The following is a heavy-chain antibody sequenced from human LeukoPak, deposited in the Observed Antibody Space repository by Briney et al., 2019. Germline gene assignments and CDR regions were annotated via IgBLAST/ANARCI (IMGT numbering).Heavy chain of an antibody. J-gene: IGHJ4*02. CDR2: FDPEDGET. CDR3: ATDTAMGKEFDH. Sequence: ASVKVSCKVSGYTLTELSMHWVRQAPGKGLEWRGGFDPEDGETIYAQKFQGRVTMTEDTSTDTAYMELSSLRSEDTAVYYCATDTAMGKEFDHWGQGTLVTVSS. CDR1: GYTLTELS. V-gene: IGHV1-24*01. D-gene: IGHD5-18*01.